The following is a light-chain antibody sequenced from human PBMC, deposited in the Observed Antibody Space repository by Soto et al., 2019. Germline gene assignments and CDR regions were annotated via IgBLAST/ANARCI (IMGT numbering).Light chain of an antibody. CDR2: TAS. CDR1: QGIRND. CDR3: LHDYTYPYT. Sequence: AIQMTQSPSSLSASVGDRVTISCRASQGIRNDLGWYQQRPGKAPKLLIYTASSLQDGVPLRFSGSGSGTDFTLTISSLQPEDFATYYCLHDYTYPYTFGQGTKVDIK. V-gene: IGKV1-6*01. J-gene: IGKJ2*01.